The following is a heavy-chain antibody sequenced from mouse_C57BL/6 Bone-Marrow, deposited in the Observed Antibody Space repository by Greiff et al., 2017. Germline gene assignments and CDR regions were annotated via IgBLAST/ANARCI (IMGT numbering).Heavy chain of an antibody. Sequence: EVQLQQSGAELVKPGASVKLSCTASGFNIQDYYIHWVKKRTEKGLEWIGRIGPEGGEKKYAPKFQDKATIPADTSSNTAYLPLSSLASEDTAVFYCTRSLIYYGTNYWGQGTTLTVSS. CDR2: IGPEGGEK. J-gene: IGHJ2*01. CDR3: TRSLIYYGTNY. D-gene: IGHD1-1*01. V-gene: IGHV14-2*01. CDR1: GFNIQDYY.